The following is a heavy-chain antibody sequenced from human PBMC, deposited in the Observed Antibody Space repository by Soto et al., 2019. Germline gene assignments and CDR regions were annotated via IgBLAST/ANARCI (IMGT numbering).Heavy chain of an antibody. J-gene: IGHJ4*02. V-gene: IGHV4-61*01. CDR1: GDSVSGASYY. D-gene: IGHD3-22*01. CDR2: IHHTGST. Sequence: PSETLSLTCTVSGDSVSGASYYWSWIRQPPGKGLEWIGYIHHTGSTTYSPSLKSRVTMSVDTSMKQFSLELNSVTAADTAIYYCARGVGNSRGTFFDYWGQGALVTVSS. CDR3: ARGVGNSRGTFFDY.